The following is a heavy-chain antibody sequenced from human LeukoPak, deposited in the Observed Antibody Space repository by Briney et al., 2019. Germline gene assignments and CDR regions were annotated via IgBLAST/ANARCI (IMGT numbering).Heavy chain of an antibody. J-gene: IGHJ4*02. CDR3: ARGPRRRLRYFDWSSPKADY. CDR1: GYTFTSYD. D-gene: IGHD3-9*01. CDR2: MNPNNGNT. V-gene: IGHV1-8*01. Sequence: ASVKVSCKASGYTFTSYDINWVRQATGQGLEWMGWMNPNNGNTGYAQKFQGRVTMTRNTSISTAYMELSSLRSEDTAVYYCARGPRRRLRYFDWSSPKADYWGQGTLVTVSS.